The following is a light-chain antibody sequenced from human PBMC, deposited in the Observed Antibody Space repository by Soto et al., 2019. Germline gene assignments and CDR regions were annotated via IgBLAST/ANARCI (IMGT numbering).Light chain of an antibody. CDR2: YNT. CDR3: FSFTTTSTHV. Sequence: QSVLTQPPSVSGAPGQRVTISCTVSGSTFGAGSDVHWYQQVPGTAPKLLISYNTNRPSGVPDRFSGSKSGTSASLAISGLQVEDEAEYFCFSFTTTSTHVFGTGTKLTVL. CDR1: GSTFGAGSD. V-gene: IGLV1-40*01. J-gene: IGLJ1*01.